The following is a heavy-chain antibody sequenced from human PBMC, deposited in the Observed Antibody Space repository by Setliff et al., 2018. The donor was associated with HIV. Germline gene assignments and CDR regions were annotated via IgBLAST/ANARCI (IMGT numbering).Heavy chain of an antibody. D-gene: IGHD4-17*01. J-gene: IGHJ4*02. V-gene: IGHV4-61*02. CDR2: IDTPGIT. Sequence: SETLSLTCSVSGYSISRGGYYWSWIRQPAGKGLEWIGRIDTPGITNYNPSLQSRVSISMDASKNKFSLKVTSVTSADTAVYYCAKGAGFYGDYTFDYWGQGNLVTVSS. CDR1: GYSISRGGYY. CDR3: AKGAGFYGDYTFDY.